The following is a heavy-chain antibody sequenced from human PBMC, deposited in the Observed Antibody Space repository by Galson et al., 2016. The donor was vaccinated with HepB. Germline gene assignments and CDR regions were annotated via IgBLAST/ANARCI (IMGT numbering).Heavy chain of an antibody. CDR1: GFSLSTSGVG. D-gene: IGHD3-22*01. V-gene: IGHV2-5*02. Sequence: PALVKPTQTLTLTCTFSGFSLSTSGVGVGWVRQTPGKALEWLALIYWDNDKSYRHSLRSRLTITKDTAKNQVVLTMTNMDPEDTATFYCVHRPEDRGWSPFDYLGQGTLVTVSS. CDR3: VHRPEDRGWSPFDY. J-gene: IGHJ4*02. CDR2: IYWDNDK.